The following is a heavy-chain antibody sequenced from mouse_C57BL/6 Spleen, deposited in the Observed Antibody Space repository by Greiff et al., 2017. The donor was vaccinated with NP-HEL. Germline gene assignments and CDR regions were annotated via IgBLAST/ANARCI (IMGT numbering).Heavy chain of an antibody. CDR2: INPNNGGT. J-gene: IGHJ1*03. D-gene: IGHD1-1*02. Sequence: VQLQQSGPELVKPGASVKISCKASGYTFTDYYMNWVKQSHGKSLEWIGDINPNNGGTSYNQKFKGKATLTVDKSSSTAYMELRSLTSEDSAVYYCARKGSYLYWYFDVWGTGTTVTVSS. CDR1: GYTFTDYY. V-gene: IGHV1-26*01. CDR3: ARKGSYLYWYFDV.